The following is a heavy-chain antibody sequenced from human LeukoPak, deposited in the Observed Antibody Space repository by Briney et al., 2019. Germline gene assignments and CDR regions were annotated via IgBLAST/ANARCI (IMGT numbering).Heavy chain of an antibody. Sequence: GGSLRLSCAASVFTFSTYAMSGVRQAPCQGLAWVSSISGAGGYTFYADSVKGRFTISRLNSRTTLYLQMNSLRAEHTAIYFCARDPIVGPGVDLHPWGRGTLVPVS. J-gene: IGHJ5*02. CDR3: ARDPIVGPGVDLHP. V-gene: IGHV3-23*01. CDR1: VFTFSTYA. CDR2: ISGAGGYT. D-gene: IGHD1-26*01.